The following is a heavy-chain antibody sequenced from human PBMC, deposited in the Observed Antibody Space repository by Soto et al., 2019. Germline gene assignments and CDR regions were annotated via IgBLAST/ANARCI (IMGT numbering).Heavy chain of an antibody. CDR1: AYTFTSYC. Sequence: ASVRVSCKASAYTFTSYCISWVRHAPVQGLEWIGWISAYNGNTNYAQKLQGRVTMTTDTSTSTAYMELRSLRSDDTAVYYCARLNDYGDFRAFDIWGQGKMVTVSS. D-gene: IGHD4-17*01. V-gene: IGHV1-18*01. CDR3: ARLNDYGDFRAFDI. CDR2: ISAYNGNT. J-gene: IGHJ3*02.